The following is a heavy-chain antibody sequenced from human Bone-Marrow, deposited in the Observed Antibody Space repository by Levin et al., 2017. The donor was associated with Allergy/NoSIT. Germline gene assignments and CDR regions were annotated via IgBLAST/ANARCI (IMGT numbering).Heavy chain of an antibody. CDR3: ARGLGSAVVTAIPADWYFDL. CDR2: MNPNSGNT. V-gene: IGHV1-8*01. J-gene: IGHJ2*01. CDR1: GYTFTSYD. D-gene: IGHD2-21*02. Sequence: ASVKVSCKASGYTFTSYDINWVRQATGQGLEWMGWMNPNSGNTGYAQKFQGRVTMTRNTSISTAYMELSSLRSEDTAVYYCARGLGSAVVTAIPADWYFDLWGRGTLVTVSS.